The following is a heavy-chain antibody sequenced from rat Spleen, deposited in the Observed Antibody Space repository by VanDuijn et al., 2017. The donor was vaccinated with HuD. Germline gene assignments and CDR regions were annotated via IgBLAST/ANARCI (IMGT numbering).Heavy chain of an antibody. J-gene: IGHJ2*01. CDR2: ISTSGGNT. D-gene: IGHD1-2*01. Sequence: EVQLVESGGGLVQPGRSMKLSCAASGFTFSYYYMAWVRQAPTKGLEWVASISTSGGNTYYRDSVKGRFTISRDNAKSTLYLQMDSLRSEDTATYYCARPDYSRFDYWGQGVMVTVSS. CDR1: GFTFSYYY. CDR3: ARPDYSRFDY. V-gene: IGHV5-25*01.